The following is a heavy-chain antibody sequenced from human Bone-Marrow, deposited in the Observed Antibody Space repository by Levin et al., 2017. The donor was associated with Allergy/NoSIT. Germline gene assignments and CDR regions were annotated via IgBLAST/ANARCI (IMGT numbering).Heavy chain of an antibody. V-gene: IGHV3-21*01. Sequence: GGSLRLSCAASGFSLSSQSVNWVRQAPGKGLEWVSSISSSDYFIYYADSVRGRFTISRDNVRNSLYLQMNSLRVEDTGVYYCARDLPPYWYFDLWGRGTLVAVSS. CDR2: ISSSDYFI. J-gene: IGHJ2*01. CDR3: ARDLPPYWYFDL. CDR1: GFSLSSQS.